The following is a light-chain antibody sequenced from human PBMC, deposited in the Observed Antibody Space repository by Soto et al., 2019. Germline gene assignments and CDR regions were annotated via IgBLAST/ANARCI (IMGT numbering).Light chain of an antibody. CDR3: QQYGSAPYT. CDR2: GAS. CDR1: QSVSSSY. J-gene: IGKJ2*01. V-gene: IGKV3-20*01. Sequence: EIVLTQSPGTLSLSPGERATLSCRASQSVSSSYLAWYQQKPGQAHRLLISGASSSATGIPDRFSGSGSGTDFTLTISRLEPDDFAVYCCQQYGSAPYTFGQGTKLDIK.